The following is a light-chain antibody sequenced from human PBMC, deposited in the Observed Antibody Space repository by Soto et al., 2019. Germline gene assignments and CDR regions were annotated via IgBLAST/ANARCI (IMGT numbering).Light chain of an antibody. Sequence: DIQMTQSPSSLSASVGDRVTITCRASQCIIDYLALYQQKPGKAPKLLIYAASTLQPGVLPRFSGLGAGTDFNPTISGLQPEDVATYFCQEYDSAPQSVGPGTKVEIK. CDR2: AAS. CDR3: QEYDSAPQS. CDR1: QCIIDY. V-gene: IGKV1-27*01. J-gene: IGKJ1*01.